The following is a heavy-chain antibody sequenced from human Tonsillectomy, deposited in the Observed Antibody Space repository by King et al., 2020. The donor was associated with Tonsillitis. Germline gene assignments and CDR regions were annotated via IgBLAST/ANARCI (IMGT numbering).Heavy chain of an antibody. V-gene: IGHV4-59*01. CDR1: GASMSNNF. CDR2: NYSSGST. CDR3: ARGGGAASGDFGMDV. Sequence: QLQESGPGLVKPSETLSLTCTGPGASMSNNFWTLSRQPPGKGLEWIANNYSSGSTDYNPSLKSRVTISIDTSKNQFSLNLTSVTAADTAGYYCARGGGAASGDFGMDVWGQGTTVTVSS. J-gene: IGHJ6*02. D-gene: IGHD3-16*01.